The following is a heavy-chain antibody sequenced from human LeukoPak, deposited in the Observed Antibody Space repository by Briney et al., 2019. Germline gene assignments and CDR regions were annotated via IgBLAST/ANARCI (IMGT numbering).Heavy chain of an antibody. J-gene: IGHJ5*02. V-gene: IGHV4-34*01. D-gene: IGHD4-17*01. CDR2: INHSGST. CDR1: GGSFSGYY. CDR3: ARGGSLAGDYRWFDP. Sequence: PSETLSLTCAVYGGSFSGYYWSWIRQPPGKGLEWIGEINHSGSTNYNPSLKSRVTISVDTSKNRFSLKLSSVTAADTAVYYCARGGSLAGDYRWFDPWGQGTLVTVSS.